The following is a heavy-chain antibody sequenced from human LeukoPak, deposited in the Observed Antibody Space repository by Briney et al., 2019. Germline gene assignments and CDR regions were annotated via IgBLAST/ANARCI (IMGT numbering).Heavy chain of an antibody. V-gene: IGHV3-74*01. D-gene: IGHD3-16*01. CDR1: GGTCRTYG. Sequence: GGPRRLWCAAAGGTCRTYGRHWVRQAPGKGLLWVSRINTDGSGTIYADSVKGRFTISRDNANNTLYLQMNSLRAEDTALYYCARAKPGGNWFDPWGQGTLVTVSS. CDR3: ARAKPGGNWFDP. J-gene: IGHJ5*02. CDR2: INTDGSGT.